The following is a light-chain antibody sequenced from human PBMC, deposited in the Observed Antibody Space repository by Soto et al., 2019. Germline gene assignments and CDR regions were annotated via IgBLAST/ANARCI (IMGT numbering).Light chain of an antibody. CDR2: SAS. CDR1: QTISTS. CDR3: QQYNSYLWT. J-gene: IGKJ1*01. V-gene: IGKV1-39*01. Sequence: DIQMTQSPSSLSASVGDRVTLTCRASQTISTSLNWYQQTPGKAPKLLIYSASSLHSGVPSRFSGSGSGTDFTLTISSLQPEDFATYSCQQYNSYLWTFGQGTKVDIK.